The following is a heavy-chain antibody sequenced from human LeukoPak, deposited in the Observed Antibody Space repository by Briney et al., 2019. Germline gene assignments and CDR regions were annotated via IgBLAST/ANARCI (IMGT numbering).Heavy chain of an antibody. D-gene: IGHD3-10*01. CDR3: ASQYLYYYGYYRGYFDY. Sequence: PGGSLRLSCAASGFTFSSYWMSWVRQAPGKGLEWVANIKQDGSEKYYVDSVKGRFTISRDNAKNSLYLQMNSLRAEDTAVYYCASQYLYYYGYYRGYFDYWGRGTLVTVSS. CDR1: GFTFSSYW. CDR2: IKQDGSEK. V-gene: IGHV3-7*01. J-gene: IGHJ4*02.